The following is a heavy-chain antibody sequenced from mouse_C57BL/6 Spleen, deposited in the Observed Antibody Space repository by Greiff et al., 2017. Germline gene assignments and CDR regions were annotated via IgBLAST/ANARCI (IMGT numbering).Heavy chain of an antibody. D-gene: IGHD6-1*01. CDR1: GYTFTSYW. CDR2: IDPSDSYT. V-gene: IGHV1-69*01. J-gene: IGHJ4*01. Sequence: QVQLQQPGAELVMPGASVKLSCKASGYTFTSYWMHWVKQRPGQGLEWIGEIDPSDSYTNYNQKFKGKSTLTVDKSSSTAYMQLSSLTSEDSAVYYCARWQRYAMDYWGQGTSVTVSS. CDR3: ARWQRYAMDY.